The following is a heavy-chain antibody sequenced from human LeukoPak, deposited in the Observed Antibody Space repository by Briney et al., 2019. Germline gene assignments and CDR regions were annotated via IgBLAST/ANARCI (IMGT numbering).Heavy chain of an antibody. V-gene: IGHV4-61*01. CDR1: GYSISSGYY. J-gene: IGHJ6*03. D-gene: IGHD5-12*01. CDR2: IYYSGST. CDR3: ARSYSSFYYYYMDV. Sequence: SETLSLTCTVSGYSISSGYYWSWIRQPPGKGLEWIGYIYYSGSTNYNPSLKSRVTISVDTSKNQFSLKLSSVTAADTAVYYCARSYSSFYYYYMDVWGKGTTVTVSS.